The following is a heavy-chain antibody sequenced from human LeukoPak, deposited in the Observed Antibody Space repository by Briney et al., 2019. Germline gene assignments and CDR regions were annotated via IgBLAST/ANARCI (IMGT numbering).Heavy chain of an antibody. CDR1: GASISNHY. V-gene: IGHV4-59*08. D-gene: IGHD3-22*01. Sequence: SETLSLTCTVSGASISNHYWNWVRQSPGKGLEWIGYVYDSGSTNYNPSLKSRVTISVDTSKNQFSLKLSSVTAADTAVYYCARTPRTYYYDGSSYLYYYGMDVWGQGTTVTVSS. J-gene: IGHJ6*02. CDR2: VYDSGST. CDR3: ARTPRTYYYDGSSYLYYYGMDV.